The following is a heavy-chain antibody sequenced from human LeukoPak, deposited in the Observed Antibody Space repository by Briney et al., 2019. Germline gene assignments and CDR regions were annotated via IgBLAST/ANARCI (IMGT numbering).Heavy chain of an antibody. CDR2: ISYDGSNK. CDR1: GFTFSSYA. V-gene: IGHV3-30-3*01. Sequence: GGSLRLSCAASGFTFSSYAMHWVREAPGKGMEWVAVISYDGSNKYYADSVKGRFTISRDNSKNTLYLQMNSLRAEDTAVYYCARDRTFSSFDYWGQGTLVTVSS. CDR3: ARDRTFSSFDY. J-gene: IGHJ4*02.